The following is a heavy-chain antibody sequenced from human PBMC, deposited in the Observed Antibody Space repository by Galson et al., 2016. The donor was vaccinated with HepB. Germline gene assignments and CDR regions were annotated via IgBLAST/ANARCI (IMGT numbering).Heavy chain of an antibody. CDR2: IWYDGSNK. CDR1: GFTFSSYA. V-gene: IGHV3-33*06. J-gene: IGHJ4*02. Sequence: SLRLSCAASGFTFSSYAMHWVRQAPGKGLEWVAVIWYDGSNKYFADSVKGRFTISRDNSKNTLYLQMSSLRADDTAVYYCAKDRDGSAKDYWGQGTLVTVSS. CDR3: AKDRDGSAKDY. D-gene: IGHD3-10*01.